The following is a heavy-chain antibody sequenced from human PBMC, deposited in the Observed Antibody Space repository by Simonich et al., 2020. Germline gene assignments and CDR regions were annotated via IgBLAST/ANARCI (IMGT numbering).Heavy chain of an antibody. J-gene: IGHJ4*02. CDR3: ARWTATGYYFDY. V-gene: IGHV3-53*01. D-gene: IGHD1-1*01. Sequence: EVQLVESGGGLIQPGGSMRLSCAASGFTVSRNYMSWVRQAPGEGREWVSVIDGGGRHYYEDSVKGRFTIARDNSKTTLYLQINSLRAEDTAVYYCARWTATGYYFDYWGQGTLVTVSS. CDR1: GFTVSRNY. CDR2: IDGGGRH.